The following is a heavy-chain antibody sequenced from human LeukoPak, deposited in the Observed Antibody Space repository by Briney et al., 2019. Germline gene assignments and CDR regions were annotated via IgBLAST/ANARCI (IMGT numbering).Heavy chain of an antibody. Sequence: GGSLRLSCAASGFTFINFGMHWVRQAPGKGPEWVAIVWYDGNNKYYADSVKGRFTISRDNPKNTLYLQMNSLRAEDTAVYYCANGLPNAFDIWGQGTMVTVSS. V-gene: IGHV3-30*02. CDR2: VWYDGNNK. J-gene: IGHJ3*02. CDR3: ANGLPNAFDI. CDR1: GFTFINFG.